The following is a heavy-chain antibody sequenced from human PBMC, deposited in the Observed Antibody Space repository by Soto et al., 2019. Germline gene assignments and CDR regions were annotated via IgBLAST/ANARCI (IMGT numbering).Heavy chain of an antibody. J-gene: IGHJ6*02. CDR1: GGSVSSGSYY. Sequence: SETLSLTCTVSGGSVSSGSYYWSWIRQPPGKGLEWIGYIYYSGSTNYNPSLKSRVTISVDTSKNQFSLKLSSVTAADTAVYYCARDDYGGNSGYGMDVWGQGTTVTVSS. CDR3: ARDDYGGNSGYGMDV. CDR2: IYYSGST. V-gene: IGHV4-61*01. D-gene: IGHD4-17*01.